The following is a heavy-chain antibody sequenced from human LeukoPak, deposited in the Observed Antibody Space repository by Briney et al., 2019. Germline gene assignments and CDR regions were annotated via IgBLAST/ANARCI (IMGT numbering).Heavy chain of an antibody. CDR3: ARAGSGNRWANYGMDA. Sequence: GGSLRLSCAASGFTFSSYAMHWVRQAPGKGLEWVAVISYDGSNKYYADSVKGRFTISRDNSKNTLYLQTNSLRAEDTAVYYCARAGSGNRWANYGMDAWGQGTTVIVSS. V-gene: IGHV3-30-3*01. CDR2: ISYDGSNK. D-gene: IGHD1-1*01. CDR1: GFTFSSYA. J-gene: IGHJ6*02.